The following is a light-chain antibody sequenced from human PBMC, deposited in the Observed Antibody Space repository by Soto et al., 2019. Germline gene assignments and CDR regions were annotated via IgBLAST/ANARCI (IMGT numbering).Light chain of an antibody. CDR3: QQYSDSPLT. V-gene: IGKV3-20*01. CDR1: QTVRTNY. CDR2: EAS. J-gene: IGKJ4*01. Sequence: EIVLTQSTGSLSLSPGERATLSCRASQTVRTNYLAWFQHKPGQAPRLLIYEASSRATGIPDRFSGSGSGTDFTLTINRLEPEDFAVYFCQQYSDSPLTFGGGTKVEIK.